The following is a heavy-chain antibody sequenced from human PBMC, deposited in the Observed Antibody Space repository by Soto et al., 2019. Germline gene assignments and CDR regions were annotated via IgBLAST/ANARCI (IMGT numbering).Heavy chain of an antibody. CDR1: GGSISSYY. V-gene: IGHV4-59*01. Sequence: SETLSLTCTVSGGSISSYYWSWIRQPPGKGLEWIGYIYYSGSTNYNPSLKSRVTISVDTSKNQFSLKLSSVTAADTAVYYCARITIFGVVNYYYYMYVWGKGTTVTVSS. D-gene: IGHD3-3*01. CDR3: ARITIFGVVNYYYYMYV. CDR2: IYYSGST. J-gene: IGHJ6*03.